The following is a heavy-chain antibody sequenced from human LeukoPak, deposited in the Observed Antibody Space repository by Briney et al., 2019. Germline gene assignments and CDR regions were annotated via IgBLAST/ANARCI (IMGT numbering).Heavy chain of an antibody. CDR2: INPSGGST. V-gene: IGHV1-46*01. D-gene: IGHD3-16*01. Sequence: ASVKVSCKASGYTFTGYYMHWVRQAPGQGLEWMGIINPSGGSTSYAQKLQGRVTMTTDTSTSTAYMELRSLRSDDTAVYYCARDWGDYFDYWGQGTLVTVSS. CDR3: ARDWGDYFDY. J-gene: IGHJ4*02. CDR1: GYTFTGYY.